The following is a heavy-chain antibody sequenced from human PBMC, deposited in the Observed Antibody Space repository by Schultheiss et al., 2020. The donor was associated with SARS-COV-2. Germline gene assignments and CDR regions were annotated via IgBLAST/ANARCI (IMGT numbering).Heavy chain of an antibody. D-gene: IGHD4-17*01. V-gene: IGHV3-21*01. Sequence: GESLKISCAASGFTFSSYSMNWVRQAPGKGLEWVSSISSSSSYIYYADSVKGRFTISRDNAKNMLYLQMNSLRAEDTAVYYCARDQATTGDWYFALWGRGTLVTVSS. CDR3: ARDQATTGDWYFAL. CDR1: GFTFSSYS. J-gene: IGHJ2*01. CDR2: ISSSSSYI.